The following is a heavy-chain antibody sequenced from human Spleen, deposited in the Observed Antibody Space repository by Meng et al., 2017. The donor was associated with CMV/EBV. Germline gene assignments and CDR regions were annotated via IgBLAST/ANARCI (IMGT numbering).Heavy chain of an antibody. Sequence: GYPFTGYYLHWVRQAPGQGLEWMGWINPNSSGTRSAQKFQGRVTLTVDTSISTAYMELSRLRSDDTAMYFCARGRRIEDITMTGEDYWGQGTLVTVSS. D-gene: IGHD3-9*01. J-gene: IGHJ4*02. V-gene: IGHV1-2*02. CDR1: GYPFTGYY. CDR2: INPNSSGT. CDR3: ARGRRIEDITMTGEDY.